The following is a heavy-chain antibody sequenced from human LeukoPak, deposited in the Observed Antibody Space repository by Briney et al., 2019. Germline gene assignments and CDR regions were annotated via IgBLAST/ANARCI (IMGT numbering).Heavy chain of an antibody. CDR3: ARGGKYYYDSSGYYVY. Sequence: ASVKVSCKASGYTFTSYVITWVRQAPGQGLEWMGWISAYNGNTNYAQKLQGRVTMTTDTSTSTAYMELRSLRSDDTAVYYCARGGKYYYDSSGYYVYWGQGTLVTVSS. J-gene: IGHJ4*02. CDR1: GYTFTSYV. CDR2: ISAYNGNT. V-gene: IGHV1-18*01. D-gene: IGHD3-22*01.